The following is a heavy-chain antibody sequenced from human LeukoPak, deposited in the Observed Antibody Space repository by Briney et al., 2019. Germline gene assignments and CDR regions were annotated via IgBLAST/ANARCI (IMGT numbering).Heavy chain of an antibody. CDR2: IRWDTGSI. CDR1: GCTFDDYA. Sequence: GSPLSPSCAASGCTFDDYAMHWVRKPPRNRPERVSGIRWDTGSIGYAASVDGRFTISRDNAKNSLYLQMNSLRAEDTALYYCAKDIWRGTYYYDSSGYHQSASAIWGQGTMVTVSS. D-gene: IGHD3-22*01. J-gene: IGHJ3*02. V-gene: IGHV3-9*01. CDR3: AKDIWRGTYYYDSSGYHQSASAI.